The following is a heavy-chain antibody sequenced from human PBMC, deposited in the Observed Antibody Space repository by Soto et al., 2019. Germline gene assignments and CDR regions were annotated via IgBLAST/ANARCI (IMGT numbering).Heavy chain of an antibody. CDR2: IYSGGST. Sequence: EVQLVESGGGLVQPGGSLRLSCAASGFTVSSNYMSWVRQAPGKGLEWVSVIYSGGSTYYADSVKSRFTISRHNSKNTLYLQMNSMRAEDTAVYYCARVGPARNYGMDVWGQGTTVTVSS. D-gene: IGHD2-15*01. V-gene: IGHV3-53*04. J-gene: IGHJ6*02. CDR3: ARVGPARNYGMDV. CDR1: GFTVSSNY.